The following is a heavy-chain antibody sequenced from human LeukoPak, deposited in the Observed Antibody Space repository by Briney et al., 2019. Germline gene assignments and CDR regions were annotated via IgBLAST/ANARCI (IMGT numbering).Heavy chain of an antibody. CDR1: GYTFTSYG. D-gene: IGHD3-9*01. V-gene: IGHV1-18*01. Sequence: GASVKVSCKASGYTFTSYGISWVRQAPGQGLEWMGWISAYNGNTNYAQKLQGRVTMTTDTSTSTAYMELRSLRSDDTAVYYCARGERHHYDILTGYYVYWGQGTLVTVSS. CDR2: ISAYNGNT. J-gene: IGHJ4*02. CDR3: ARGERHHYDILTGYYVY.